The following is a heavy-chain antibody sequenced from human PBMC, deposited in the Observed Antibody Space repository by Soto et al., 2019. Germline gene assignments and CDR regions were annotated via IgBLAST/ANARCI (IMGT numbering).Heavy chain of an antibody. CDR2: IKEDGSDT. J-gene: IGHJ5*02. V-gene: IGHV3-7*05. Sequence: GSLRLSCAVSGLDFGRHWMSWVRQAPGKGLEWLANIKEDGSDTYYVDSVRGRFTISRDNAKNSLYLQMDTLRVDDTAVYYCARGRYYGSGSYYNGNWFDPWGQGTLVTVSS. CDR1: GLDFGRHW. CDR3: ARGRYYGSGSYYNGNWFDP. D-gene: IGHD3-10*01.